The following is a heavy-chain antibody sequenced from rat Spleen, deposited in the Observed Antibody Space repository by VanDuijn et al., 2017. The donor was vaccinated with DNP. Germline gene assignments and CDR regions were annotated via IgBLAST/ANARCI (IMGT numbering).Heavy chain of an antibody. Sequence: EVKLVESGGGLVQPGRSLKLSCAASGFTFSDYAMAWVRQSLKKGLEWVAVISTGGGNTYYRDSVKGRFTISRDNAKNTQYLQMDSLRSEDTATYYCASRPPPTRGPFDYWGQGVTVTVSS. D-gene: IGHD1-4*01. CDR3: ASRPPPTRGPFDY. V-gene: IGHV5S14*01. J-gene: IGHJ2*01. CDR2: ISTGGGNT. CDR1: GFTFSDYA.